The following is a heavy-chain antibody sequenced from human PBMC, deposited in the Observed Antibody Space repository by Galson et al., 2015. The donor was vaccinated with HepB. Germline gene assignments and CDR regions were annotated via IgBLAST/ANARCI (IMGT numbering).Heavy chain of an antibody. V-gene: IGHV3-30*18. J-gene: IGHJ6*03. D-gene: IGHD2-2*02. CDR1: GFTFSSYG. CDR3: AKDAAIAKGYMDV. Sequence: SLRLSCAASGFTFSSYGMHWVRQAPGKGLEWVAVISYDGSNKYYADSVKGRFTISRDNSKNTLYLQMNSLRAEDTAVYYCAKDAAIAKGYMDVWGKGTTVTVSS. CDR2: ISYDGSNK.